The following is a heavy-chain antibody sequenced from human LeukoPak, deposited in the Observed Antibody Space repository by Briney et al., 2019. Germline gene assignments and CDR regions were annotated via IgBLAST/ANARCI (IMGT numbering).Heavy chain of an antibody. V-gene: IGHV1-2*02. J-gene: IGHJ4*02. Sequence: ASVKVSCKASGYTFTGYYMHWVRQAPGQGLEWMGWINPNSGGTNYAQKFQGRVTMTRDMSITTAYMELSRLSSDDTAMYYCARDRPIDSWGQGTLVTVSS. CDR1: GYTFTGYY. CDR2: INPNSGGT. CDR3: ARDRPIDS.